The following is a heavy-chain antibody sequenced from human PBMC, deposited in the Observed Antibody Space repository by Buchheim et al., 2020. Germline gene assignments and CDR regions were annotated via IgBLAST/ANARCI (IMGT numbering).Heavy chain of an antibody. J-gene: IGHJ6*02. V-gene: IGHV3-66*01. CDR2: IYSGGST. Sequence: EVQLLESGGGSVQPGGSLRLSCAASGFTVSSNYMSWVRQAPGKGLEWVSVIYSGGSTYYVDSVKGRFTISRDNSKNTLYLQMNSLRAEDTAVYYCARNLYSGSYWGGDYYYGMDVWGQGTT. CDR3: ARNLYSGSYWGGDYYYGMDV. CDR1: GFTVSSNY. D-gene: IGHD1-26*01.